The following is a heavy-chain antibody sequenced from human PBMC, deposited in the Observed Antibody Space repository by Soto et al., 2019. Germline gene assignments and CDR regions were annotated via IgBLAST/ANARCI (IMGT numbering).Heavy chain of an antibody. V-gene: IGHV1-18*01. CDR3: AREGVAPYYYYGMDV. D-gene: IGHD5-12*01. CDR1: GYTLTRSG. Sequence: ASVKVPRKASGYTLTRSGITWVRPAPGQGLELMGWISAYNGDTNYAQTYQGRVTMTTDTSTSTVHMEVRSLRSDDTAFYYCAREGVAPYYYYGMDVWGQGTPVTVSS. CDR2: ISAYNGDT. J-gene: IGHJ6*02.